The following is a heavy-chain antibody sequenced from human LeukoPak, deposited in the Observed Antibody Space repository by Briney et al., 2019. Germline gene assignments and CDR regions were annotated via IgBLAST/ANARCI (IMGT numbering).Heavy chain of an antibody. CDR1: GGSISSYY. Sequence: SETLSLTCTVSGGSISSYYWSWIRQPAGKGLEWIGRIYTSGSTNYNPSFKSRVTMSVDTSKNQFSLKLSSVTAADMAVYYCARGGLVEYSNYRYYYYYYGMDVWGQGTTVTVSS. D-gene: IGHD4-11*01. V-gene: IGHV4-4*07. J-gene: IGHJ6*02. CDR2: IYTSGST. CDR3: ARGGLVEYSNYRYYYYYYGMDV.